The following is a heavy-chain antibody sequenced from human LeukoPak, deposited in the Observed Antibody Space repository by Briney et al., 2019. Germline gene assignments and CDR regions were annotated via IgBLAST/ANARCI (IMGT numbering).Heavy chain of an antibody. D-gene: IGHD1-14*01. CDR1: GFTFSSYW. J-gene: IGHJ4*02. Sequence: PGGSLRLSCAASGFTFSSYWMHWVRHAPGRGLVWVSRINSDGSIINYADSVKGRFTISRDNAKNTLYLQMNSLRADDTAVYYCARGPLTTSQRSLGYWGQGTLVTVSS. CDR2: INSDGSII. V-gene: IGHV3-74*01. CDR3: ARGPLTTSQRSLGY.